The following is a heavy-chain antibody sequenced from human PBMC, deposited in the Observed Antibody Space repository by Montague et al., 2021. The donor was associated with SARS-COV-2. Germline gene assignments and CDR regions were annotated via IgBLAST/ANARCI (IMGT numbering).Heavy chain of an antibody. V-gene: IGHV4-4*07. CDR2: IYSSGST. CDR1: GGSISNYY. J-gene: IGHJ4*02. D-gene: IGHD2-15*01. CDR3: ARDYSHCSGGSCVFDY. Sequence: SETLSLTCTVSGGSISNYYWSWIRQPAGKGLEWIGRIYSSGSTNXNPSLKSRISMSVDTSKNQFPLKLSSVTAADTAIYYCARDYSHCSGGSCVFDYWGQGTLVTVSS.